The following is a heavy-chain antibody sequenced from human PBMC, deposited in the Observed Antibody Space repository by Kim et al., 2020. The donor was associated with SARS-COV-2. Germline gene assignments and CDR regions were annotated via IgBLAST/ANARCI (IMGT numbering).Heavy chain of an antibody. Sequence: SLRGRFTLSSDNAKNSLYLRVSSLRAEDTALYYCAREKAVAGTHGSFDIWGQGTMVTVSS. J-gene: IGHJ3*02. V-gene: IGHV3-11*04. CDR3: AREKAVAGTHGSFDI. D-gene: IGHD6-19*01.